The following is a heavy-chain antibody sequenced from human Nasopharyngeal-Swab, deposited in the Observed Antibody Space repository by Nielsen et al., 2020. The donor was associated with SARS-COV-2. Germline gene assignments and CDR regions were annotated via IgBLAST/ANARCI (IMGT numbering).Heavy chain of an antibody. J-gene: IGHJ4*02. CDR2: ISYDGNTK. Sequence: GESLKISCSASGFTLSNYGMHWVRQAPGKGLEWAAAISYDGNTKYYADSANGRFTISRDSAKNVLYLEMNSLRAEDTAVYYCARDDGSLEDYWGQGTLVTVSS. CDR3: ARDDGSLEDY. CDR1: GFTLSNYG. V-gene: IGHV3-30*03. D-gene: IGHD6-13*01.